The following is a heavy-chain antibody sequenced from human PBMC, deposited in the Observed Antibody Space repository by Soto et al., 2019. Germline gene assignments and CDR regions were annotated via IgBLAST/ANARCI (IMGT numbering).Heavy chain of an antibody. CDR2: INAGNGNT. CDR3: AREPYYDNLTGYGGFYFDY. V-gene: IGHV1-3*01. J-gene: IGHJ4*02. D-gene: IGHD3-9*01. CDR1: GYTFTSYA. Sequence: ASVKVSCKASGYTFTSYAMHWVRQAPGQRLEWMGWINAGNGNTKYSQKFQGRVTITRDTSASTAYMELSSLRSEDTAVYYCAREPYYDNLTGYGGFYFDYWGQGTLVTVSS.